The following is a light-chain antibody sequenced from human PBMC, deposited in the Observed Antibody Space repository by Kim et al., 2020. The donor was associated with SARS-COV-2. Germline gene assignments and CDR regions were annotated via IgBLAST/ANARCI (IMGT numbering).Light chain of an antibody. V-gene: IGKV3-11*01. CDR1: QNLHVY. CDR3: QQRYISYT. CDR2: DAS. Sequence: LSLSPGQRAPLSCRASQNLHVYLASSQQRPGQAPPLLIYDASSRATGIPARFSGSGSGTDFTLPIRSLEPEDFAVYYCQQRYISYTFGQGTKLEL. J-gene: IGKJ2*01.